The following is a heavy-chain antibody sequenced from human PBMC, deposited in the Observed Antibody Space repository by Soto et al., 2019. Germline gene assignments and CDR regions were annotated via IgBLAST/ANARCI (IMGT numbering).Heavy chain of an antibody. V-gene: IGHV3-48*03. CDR2: ISGSGDTR. CDR3: TREGGAWYKMSPSHYFFGY. J-gene: IGHJ4*02. Sequence: EVQLVQSGGGLVQPGGSLRLSCAASGFTFSSSEMHWVRQAPGKGLEWVSYISGSGDTRHYTDSVMGRFTVSRATAKKLLSLQMDSLSAEDSAVYYCTREGGAWYKMSPSHYFFGYWGEGTLVTVSS. CDR1: GFTFSSSE. D-gene: IGHD6-19*01.